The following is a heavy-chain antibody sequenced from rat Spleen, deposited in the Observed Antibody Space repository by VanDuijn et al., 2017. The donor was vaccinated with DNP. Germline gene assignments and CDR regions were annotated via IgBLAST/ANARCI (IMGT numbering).Heavy chain of an antibody. D-gene: IGHD1-3*01. V-gene: IGHV5-22*01. Sequence: EVQLVESGGGLVQPGRSLKLSCAASGFTFSDYNLAWVRQAPKKGLELVAAISYEGRSTYYGDSVKGRFTISRDNAKTTLYLQMNSLRSEATATYYCARDDYGSSGAMDPWGQGTSVTVSS. J-gene: IGHJ4*01. CDR2: ISYEGRST. CDR3: ARDDYGSSGAMDP. CDR1: GFTFSDYN.